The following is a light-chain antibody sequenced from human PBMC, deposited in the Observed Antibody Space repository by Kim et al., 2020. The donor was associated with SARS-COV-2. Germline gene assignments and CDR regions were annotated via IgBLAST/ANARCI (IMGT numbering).Light chain of an antibody. CDR2: KVS. CDR1: QSLVYSDGNIY. Sequence: PASISCRSRQSLVYSDGNIYLNWFHQRPGQSPRRLIYKVSNRDSGVPDRFSGSGSGTDFTLQISRVEAEDVGVYYCMQGTHWPFTFGPGTKEDIK. J-gene: IGKJ3*01. CDR3: MQGTHWPFT. V-gene: IGKV2-30*01.